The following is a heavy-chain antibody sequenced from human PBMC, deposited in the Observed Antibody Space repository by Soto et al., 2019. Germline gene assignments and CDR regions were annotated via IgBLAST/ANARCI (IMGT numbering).Heavy chain of an antibody. Sequence: EVQLVESGGGLVQPGGSLRLSCAASGFTFNSYWMSWVRQAPGKGLEWVANIKEDGREKYYVDSVKGRFTISRDNAKNSLYLQMYSLRAEDTAMYYCAREEAGFGRDIDYWGQGTLVTVSS. J-gene: IGHJ4*02. CDR2: IKEDGREK. V-gene: IGHV3-7*03. D-gene: IGHD3-10*01. CDR3: AREEAGFGRDIDY. CDR1: GFTFNSYW.